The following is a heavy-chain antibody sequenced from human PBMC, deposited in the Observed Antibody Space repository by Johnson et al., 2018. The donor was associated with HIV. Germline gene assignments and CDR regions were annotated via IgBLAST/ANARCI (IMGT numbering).Heavy chain of an antibody. CDR3: ASEVEYSILGGV. D-gene: IGHD6-6*01. CDR1: GFTFSSYD. V-gene: IGHV3-13*01. CDR2: IGTAGDT. Sequence: EQLVESGGGLVQPGGSLRLSCAASGFTFSSYDMHWVRQATGKGLEWVSAIGTAGDTYYPGSVKGRFTISRENAKNSLYLQMNNLRVEDTAVYYCASEVEYSILGGVWGQGTMVTVSS. J-gene: IGHJ3*01.